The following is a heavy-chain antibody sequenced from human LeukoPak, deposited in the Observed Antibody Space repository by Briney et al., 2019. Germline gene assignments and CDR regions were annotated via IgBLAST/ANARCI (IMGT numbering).Heavy chain of an antibody. D-gene: IGHD3-3*01. Sequence: GGSLRLSCAASGFTFSSYSMNWVRQAPGKGLEWVSSISSSSSYIYYADSVKGRFTISRDNAKNSLYLQMNSLRAEDTAVYYCARDAPEILEWLSPHDYWGQGTLVTVSS. V-gene: IGHV3-21*01. J-gene: IGHJ4*02. CDR2: ISSSSSYI. CDR1: GFTFSSYS. CDR3: ARDAPEILEWLSPHDY.